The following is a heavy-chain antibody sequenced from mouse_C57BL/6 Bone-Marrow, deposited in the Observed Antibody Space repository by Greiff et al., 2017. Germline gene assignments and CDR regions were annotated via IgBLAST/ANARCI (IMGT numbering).Heavy chain of an antibody. CDR3: AIPIITTVVATDY. CDR1: GYTFTSYW. Sequence: QVQLQQPGAELVKPGASVKVSCKASGYTFTSYWMHWVKQRPGQGLEWIGRIHPSDSDTNYNQKFKGKATLTVDQYSSTAYMQLNSLTSEDSAVYYCAIPIITTVVATDYWGQGTTRTVSS. J-gene: IGHJ2*01. V-gene: IGHV1-74*01. D-gene: IGHD1-1*01. CDR2: IHPSDSDT.